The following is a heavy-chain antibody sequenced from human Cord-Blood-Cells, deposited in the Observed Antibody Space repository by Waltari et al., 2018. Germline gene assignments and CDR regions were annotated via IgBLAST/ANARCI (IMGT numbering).Heavy chain of an antibody. Sequence: QAQLVQSGAEVKKHGASVKVPCQASGYTFTGYYMPVLPQAPGQGLEWMGWINPNSGGTNYAQKFQGRVTMTRDTSISTAYMELSRLRSDDTAVYYCARGGPSRSSSVDYWGQGTLVTVSS. J-gene: IGHJ4*02. CDR2: INPNSGGT. CDR1: GYTFTGYY. D-gene: IGHD6-6*01. V-gene: IGHV1-2*02. CDR3: ARGGPSRSSSVDY.